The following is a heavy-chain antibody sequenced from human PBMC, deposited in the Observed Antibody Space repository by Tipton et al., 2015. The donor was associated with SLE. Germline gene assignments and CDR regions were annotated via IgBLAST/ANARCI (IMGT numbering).Heavy chain of an antibody. CDR2: NKHSGST. D-gene: IGHD6-25*01. J-gene: IGHJ3*02. CDR3: ARRGGYAFDI. Sequence: TLSLTCAVYGGFFSGYYWSWIRQPPGKGLEWIGENKHSGSTNYNPSLKSRVTISVDTSKNQFSLKLSSVTAADTAVYYYARRGGYAFDIWGQRTMVTASS. V-gene: IGHV4-34*01. CDR1: GGFFSGYY.